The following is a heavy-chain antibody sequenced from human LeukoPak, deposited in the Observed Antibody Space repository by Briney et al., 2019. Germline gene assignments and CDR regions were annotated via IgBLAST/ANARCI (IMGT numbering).Heavy chain of an antibody. Sequence: ASVKVSCKASGYTFTGYYIHWVRQAPGQGLEWMGWNSPKSGETNYAQNFQGRVTMTRDTSISTVYMELSRLRSDDTAAYYCARGGHDYWGPGTLVTVSS. J-gene: IGHJ4*02. CDR2: NSPKSGET. CDR1: GYTFTGYY. CDR3: ARGGHDY. D-gene: IGHD2-15*01. V-gene: IGHV1-2*02.